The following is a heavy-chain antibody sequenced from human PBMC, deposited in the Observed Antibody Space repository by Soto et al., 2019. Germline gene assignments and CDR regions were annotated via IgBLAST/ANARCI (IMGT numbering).Heavy chain of an antibody. D-gene: IGHD4-17*01. CDR3: ARDGGTVTAYYFDY. J-gene: IGHJ4*02. V-gene: IGHV4-31*03. Sequence: QVQLQESGPGLVKPSQTLSLTCTVSGGSISSGGYYWSWIRQHPGKGLEWIGYIYYSGSTYYNPSLKSRVTISVDTSKNQCSLKLSPVTAADTAVYYCARDGGTVTAYYFDYWGQGTLVTVSS. CDR1: GGSISSGGYY. CDR2: IYYSGST.